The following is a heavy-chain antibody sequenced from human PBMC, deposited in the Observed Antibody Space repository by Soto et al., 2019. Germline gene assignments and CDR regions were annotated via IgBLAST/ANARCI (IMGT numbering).Heavy chain of an antibody. CDR3: ARGLYCSGGSCYYMGNYYYGMDV. Sequence: ASVKVSCKASGYTFTRYDINWVRQATGQGLEWMGWMNPNSGNTGYAQKFQGRVTMTRNTSISTAYMELSSLRSEDTAVYHCARGLYCSGGSCYYMGNYYYGMDVWGQGTTVTVSS. V-gene: IGHV1-8*01. CDR2: MNPNSGNT. CDR1: GYTFTRYD. D-gene: IGHD2-15*01. J-gene: IGHJ6*02.